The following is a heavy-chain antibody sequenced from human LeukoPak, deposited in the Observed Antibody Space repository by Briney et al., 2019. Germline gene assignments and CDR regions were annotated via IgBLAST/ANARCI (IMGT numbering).Heavy chain of an antibody. Sequence: SETLSLTCAVYGGSLSGYYWSWIRQPPGKGLEWIGEINHSGSTNYNPSLKSRVTISVDTSKNQFSLKLSSVTAADTAVYYCASIALTYDYWGQGTLVTVSS. D-gene: IGHD2-8*01. CDR1: GGSLSGYY. V-gene: IGHV4-34*01. J-gene: IGHJ4*02. CDR3: ASIALTYDY. CDR2: INHSGST.